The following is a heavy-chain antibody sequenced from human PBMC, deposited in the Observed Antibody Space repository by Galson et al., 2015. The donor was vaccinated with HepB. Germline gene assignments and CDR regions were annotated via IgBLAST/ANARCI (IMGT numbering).Heavy chain of an antibody. Sequence: SVKVSCKASGFTFTSSAVQWVRQARGQRLEWIGWIVVGSGNTNYAQKFQERVTITRDMSTSTAYMELSSLRSEDTAVYYCAADDGYSSGWYMDRVGYYYGMDVWGQGTTVTVSS. CDR1: GFTFTSSA. CDR3: AADDGYSSGWYMDRVGYYYGMDV. CDR2: IVVGSGNT. J-gene: IGHJ6*02. V-gene: IGHV1-58*01. D-gene: IGHD6-19*01.